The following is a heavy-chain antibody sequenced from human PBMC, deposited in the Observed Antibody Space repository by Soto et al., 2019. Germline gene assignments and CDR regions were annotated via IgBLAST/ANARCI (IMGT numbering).Heavy chain of an antibody. CDR2: IWYDGSKK. J-gene: IGHJ4*02. D-gene: IGHD5-18*01. CDR1: GFTFSEDA. CDR3: AREGRYTAISSGFDY. V-gene: IGHV3-33*01. Sequence: DLVESGGGVVQPGKFLTLSCVTSGFTFSEDAMHWVRQASGKGLEWVAVIWYDGSKKDYADSVNGRFTISRDNSKNTLFLQKNSLTAEDTAVYCSAREGRYTAISSGFDYWGQGTLVTVSS.